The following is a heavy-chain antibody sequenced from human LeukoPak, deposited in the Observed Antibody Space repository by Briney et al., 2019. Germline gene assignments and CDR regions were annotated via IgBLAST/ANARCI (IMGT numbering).Heavy chain of an antibody. D-gene: IGHD2-2*01. V-gene: IGHV1-69*06. CDR1: GYTFTSYG. CDR3: ARVNPSHCSSTSCYEYSSSWYEYYFDY. J-gene: IGHJ4*02. Sequence: ASVKVSCKASGYTFTSYGISWVRQAPGQGLEWMGGIIPIFGTANYAQKFQGRVTITADKSTSTAYMELSSLRSEDTAVYYCARVNPSHCSSTSCYEYSSSWYEYYFDYWGQGTLVTVSS. CDR2: IIPIFGTA.